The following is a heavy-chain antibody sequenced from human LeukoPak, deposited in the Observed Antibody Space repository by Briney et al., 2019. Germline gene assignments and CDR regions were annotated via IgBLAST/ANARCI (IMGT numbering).Heavy chain of an antibody. V-gene: IGHV1-69*06. CDR3: ARDPGPIVVVPAARFGFYNCFDP. Sequence: GASVKVSCKASGGTFSSYAISWVRQAPGQGLEWMGGIIPIFGTANYAQKFQGRVTITADKSTSTAYMELSSLRSEDTAVYYCARDPGPIVVVPAARFGFYNCFDPWGQGTLVTVSS. CDR1: GGTFSSYA. CDR2: IIPIFGTA. D-gene: IGHD2-2*01. J-gene: IGHJ5*02.